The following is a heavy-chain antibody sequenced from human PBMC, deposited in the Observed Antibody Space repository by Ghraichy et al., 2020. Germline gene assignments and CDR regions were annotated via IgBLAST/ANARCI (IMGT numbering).Heavy chain of an antibody. CDR3: ARAFYSSSGGYFRP. V-gene: IGHV4-34*01. CDR1: GGSFSDFS. D-gene: IGHD2/OR15-2a*01. Sequence: SCAVYGGSFSDFSWTWIRQPPGKGLEWIGEINHLGSTKYNASLKSRVTISVDTSKNQFSLNLTSVTAADTALYYCARAFYSSSGGYFRPWGQGTLVTVSS. J-gene: IGHJ5*02. CDR2: INHLGST.